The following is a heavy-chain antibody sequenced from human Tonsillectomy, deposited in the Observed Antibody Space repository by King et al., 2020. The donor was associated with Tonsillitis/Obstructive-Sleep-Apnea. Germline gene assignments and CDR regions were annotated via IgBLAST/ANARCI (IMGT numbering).Heavy chain of an antibody. V-gene: IGHV3-49*04. Sequence: VQLVESGGGLVQPGRSLRLSCTASGFTFGDYAMSWVRQAPGKGLEWVGFIRSKAYGGTTEYAASVKGRLPISRDDSKSIAYLQMNSLKTEDTAVYYCTRAGCSGGSCYSYYYYGMDVWGQGTTVTVSS. CDR2: IRSKAYGGTT. D-gene: IGHD2-15*01. CDR3: TRAGCSGGSCYSYYYYGMDV. J-gene: IGHJ6*02. CDR1: GFTFGDYA.